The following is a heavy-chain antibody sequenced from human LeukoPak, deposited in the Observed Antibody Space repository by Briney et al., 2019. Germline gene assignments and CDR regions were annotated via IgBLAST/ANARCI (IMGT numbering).Heavy chain of an antibody. CDR1: GLTFSNYG. J-gene: IGHJ4*02. CDR3: ARDSPHTSGYYYY. CDR2: IRYDGTTI. V-gene: IGHV3-30*02. D-gene: IGHD3-22*01. Sequence: PGGSLRLSCVASGLTFSNYGIHWVRQAPGKGLEWVTYIRYDGTTIYYADSVKGRFTISRDNSKNTLYLQMNSLRAEETAVYYCARDSPHTSGYYYYWGQGTLVTVSS.